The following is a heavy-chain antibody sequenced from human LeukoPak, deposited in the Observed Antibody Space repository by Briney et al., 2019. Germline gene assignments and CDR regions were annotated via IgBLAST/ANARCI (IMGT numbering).Heavy chain of an antibody. V-gene: IGHV1-24*01. CDR1: GYTLTELS. D-gene: IGHD3-22*01. CDR2: FDPEDGET. CDR3: ATTAGSGYRFDY. J-gene: IGHJ4*02. Sequence: GASVKLSCKVSGYTLTELSMHWVRQAPGKGLELMGDFDPEDGETIYAQKFQGRVTMTDDTSTDTASMELSSLTSEDTAVYYSATTAGSGYRFDYRGQGTMVTVSS.